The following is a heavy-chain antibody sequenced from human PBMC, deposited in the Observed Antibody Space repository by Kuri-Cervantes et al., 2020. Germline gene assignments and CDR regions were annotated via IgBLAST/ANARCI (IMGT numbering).Heavy chain of an antibody. J-gene: IGHJ3*02. Sequence: GGSLRLSCAASGFTVSSNYMSWVRQAPGKGLEWVSVIYSGGSTYYADSVKGRFTISRDNSKNTLYLQMNSLRAEDTAVYYCARVSSGWWLSYDAFDIWGQGTRVTVSS. CDR3: ARVSSGWWLSYDAFDI. CDR1: GFTVSSNY. V-gene: IGHV3-66*01. D-gene: IGHD6-19*01. CDR2: IYSGGST.